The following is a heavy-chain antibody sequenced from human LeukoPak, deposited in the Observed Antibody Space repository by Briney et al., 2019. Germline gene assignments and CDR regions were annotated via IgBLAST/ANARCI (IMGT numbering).Heavy chain of an antibody. Sequence: SETLSLTCTVSDGSVSSSYFHWGWVRQPPGKGLEWIGTVSYAGNTYYNPSLESRVTISVDTSKSLFSLKLSSVIAADTAVYYCARSRYTSGYYNWFDPWGQGTLVTVSS. CDR3: ARSRYTSGYYNWFDP. CDR1: DGSVSSSYFH. CDR2: VSYAGNT. J-gene: IGHJ5*02. D-gene: IGHD6-19*01. V-gene: IGHV4-39*01.